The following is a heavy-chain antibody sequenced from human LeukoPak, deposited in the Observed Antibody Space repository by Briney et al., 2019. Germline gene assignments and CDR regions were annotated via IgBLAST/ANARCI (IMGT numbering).Heavy chain of an antibody. Sequence: GGSLRLSCAASGFTFSSYSMNWVRQAPGKGLEWVSSISSSSSYIYYADSVKGRFTISRDNSKNTLYLQMNSLRAEDTAVYYCANRQIRGVIYWGQGTLVTVSS. CDR2: ISSSSSYI. CDR3: ANRQIRGVIY. J-gene: IGHJ4*02. V-gene: IGHV3-21*01. CDR1: GFTFSSYS. D-gene: IGHD3-10*01.